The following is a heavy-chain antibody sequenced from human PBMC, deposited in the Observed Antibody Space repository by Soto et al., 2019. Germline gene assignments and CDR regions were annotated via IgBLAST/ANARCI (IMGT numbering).Heavy chain of an antibody. D-gene: IGHD6-13*01. J-gene: IGHJ4*02. CDR1: GFTFDSHT. CDR2: ISFDGSLK. Sequence: QVQLVESGGGVVQPVRSLRLSCTASGFTFDSHTMHWVRQSPGKGLEWVALISFDGSLKYDSDSVKGRFSISRDNSKNTVFLEMNSLRPEDTAVYYCARTYSSSWNYLDYWGQGVQVIVSS. V-gene: IGHV3-30*04. CDR3: ARTYSSSWNYLDY.